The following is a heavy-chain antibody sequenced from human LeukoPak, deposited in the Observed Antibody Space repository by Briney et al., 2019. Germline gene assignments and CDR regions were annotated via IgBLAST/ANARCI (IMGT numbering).Heavy chain of an antibody. D-gene: IGHD3-22*01. CDR2: ISSSGSTI. J-gene: IGHJ4*02. CDR1: GFTFSSYE. V-gene: IGHV3-48*03. CDR3: ARGMTYYYDSSGLDY. Sequence: GGSLRLPCAASGFTFSSYEMNWVRQAPGKGLEWVSYISSSGSTIYYADSVKGRFTISRDNAKNSLYLQMNSLRAEDTAVYYCARGMTYYYDSSGLDYWGQGTLVTVSS.